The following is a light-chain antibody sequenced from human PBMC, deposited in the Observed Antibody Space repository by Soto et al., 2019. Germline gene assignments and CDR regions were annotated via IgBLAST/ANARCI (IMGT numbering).Light chain of an antibody. Sequence: IQLTQSPSSLSASVGDRVTSTCRASQGISSYLAWYQQKPGKAPKLLIYAASTLQSGVPSRFSGSGSGTDFTLSISSLQPEDFSTYYCQQLNSYSFGPGTKVDIK. CDR1: QGISSY. CDR3: QQLNSYS. CDR2: AAS. J-gene: IGKJ3*01. V-gene: IGKV1-9*01.